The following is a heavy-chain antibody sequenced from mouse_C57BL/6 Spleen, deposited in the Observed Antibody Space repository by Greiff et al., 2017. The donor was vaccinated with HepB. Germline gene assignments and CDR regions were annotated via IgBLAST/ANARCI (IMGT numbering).Heavy chain of an antibody. V-gene: IGHV1-15*01. D-gene: IGHD2-3*01. CDR1: GYTFTDYE. CDR3: TGGYYAY. Sequence: VKLMESGAELVRPGASVTLSCKASGYTFTDYEMHWVKQTPVHGLEWIGAIDPETGGTAYNQKFKGKAILTADKSSSTAYMELRSLTSEDSAVYYCTGGYYAYWGQGTGHCLC. J-gene: IGHJ3*01. CDR2: IDPETGGT.